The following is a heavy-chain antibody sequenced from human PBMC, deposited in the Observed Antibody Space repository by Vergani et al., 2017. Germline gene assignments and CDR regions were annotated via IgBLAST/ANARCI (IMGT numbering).Heavy chain of an antibody. CDR2: IYYEGSKK. Sequence: QVQLVESGGGVVQPGRSLRLSCTSSGFTFSTYAMHWVRQAPGKGLEWVAIIYYEGSKKYYADSVKGRFTISRDNSRNTLDLLMSSLRAEDTAIYYCVREGSYCGSTTCRNPSYVYYYHMDVWGEGTTVTVSS. J-gene: IGHJ6*03. CDR1: GFTFSTYA. V-gene: IGHV3-33*01. CDR3: VREGSYCGSTTCRNPSYVYYYHMDV. D-gene: IGHD2-21*01.